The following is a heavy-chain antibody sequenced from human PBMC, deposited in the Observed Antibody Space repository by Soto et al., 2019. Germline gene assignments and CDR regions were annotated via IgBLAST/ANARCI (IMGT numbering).Heavy chain of an antibody. Sequence: SETLSLTCAVYGGSFSGYFWSWIRQPPGKGLEWIGEIDRSGSTNYNPSLKSRVTISADTSKNQFSLKLTSGTAADTAVYYCARQLFPTSHWGQGTLVTVSS. V-gene: IGHV4-34*01. CDR2: IDRSGST. CDR1: GGSFSGYF. J-gene: IGHJ4*02. D-gene: IGHD3-10*01. CDR3: ARQLFPTSH.